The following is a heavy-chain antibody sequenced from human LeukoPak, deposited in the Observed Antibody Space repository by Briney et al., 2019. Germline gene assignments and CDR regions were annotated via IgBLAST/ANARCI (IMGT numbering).Heavy chain of an antibody. V-gene: IGHV4-61*02. Sequence: SQTLSLTCTVSGGSISSGSYYWSWIRQPAGKGLEWIGRIYTSGSTNYNPSLKSRFTISVDTSKNQFSLKLSSVPAADTAGYYCARGFGWFDPGGQGTLVTVSS. CDR2: IYTSGST. J-gene: IGHJ5*02. CDR1: GGSISSGSYY. CDR3: ARGFGWFDP. D-gene: IGHD3-16*01.